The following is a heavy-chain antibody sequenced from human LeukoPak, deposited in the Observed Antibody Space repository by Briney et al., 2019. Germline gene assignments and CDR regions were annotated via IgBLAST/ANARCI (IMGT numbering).Heavy chain of an antibody. CDR3: ASVYDSSGYPSDY. CDR1: GFTFSSYA. CDR2: ISYDGSDE. V-gene: IGHV3-30-3*01. J-gene: IGHJ4*02. Sequence: GRSLRLSCAASGFTFSSYAMHWVRQAPGKGLEWVAIISYDGSDEYYVDSVKGRFTISRDNSKNTLNLQMNSLRAEDTAVYYCASVYDSSGYPSDYWGQGTLVTVSS. D-gene: IGHD3-22*01.